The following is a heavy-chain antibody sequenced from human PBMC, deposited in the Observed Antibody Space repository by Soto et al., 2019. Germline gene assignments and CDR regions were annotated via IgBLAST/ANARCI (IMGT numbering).Heavy chain of an antibody. CDR1: GGSISRDDFY. Sequence: PSETLSLTCTVSGGSISRDDFYWSWIRQHPGKGLEWIGYISYRGRTYYSPSLKSRVTMTTDTSTSTAYMELRSLRSDDTAVYYCARDSPPVDYWGQGTLVTVSS. J-gene: IGHJ4*02. CDR3: ARDSPPVDY. CDR2: ISYRGRT. V-gene: IGHV4-30-4*02.